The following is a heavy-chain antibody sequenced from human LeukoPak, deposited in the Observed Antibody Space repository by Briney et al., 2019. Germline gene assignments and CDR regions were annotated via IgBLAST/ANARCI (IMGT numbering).Heavy chain of an antibody. V-gene: IGHV1-24*01. CDR3: ATAVRLGELSPDY. Sequence: ASVTVSCKVSGYTLTELSMHWVRQAPGKGLEWMGGFDPEDGETIYAQKFQGRVTMTEDTSTDTAYMELSSLRPEDTAVYYCATAVRLGELSPDYWGQGTLVTVS. CDR2: FDPEDGET. J-gene: IGHJ4*02. CDR1: GYTLTELS. D-gene: IGHD3-16*02.